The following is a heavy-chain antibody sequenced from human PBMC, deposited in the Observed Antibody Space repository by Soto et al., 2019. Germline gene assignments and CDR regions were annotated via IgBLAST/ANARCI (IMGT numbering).Heavy chain of an antibody. V-gene: IGHV4-31*03. J-gene: IGHJ6*02. CDR2: IYYSGST. CDR1: GGSISSGGYY. D-gene: IGHD3-3*01. CDR3: ARDSYYDFWSGGVQPNTSSGMDV. Sequence: SETLSLTCTVSGGSISSGGYYWSWIRQHPGKGLEWIGYIYYSGSTYYNPSLKSRVTISVDTSKNQFSLKLSSVTAADTAVYYCARDSYYDFWSGGVQPNTSSGMDVWGQGTTVTVSS.